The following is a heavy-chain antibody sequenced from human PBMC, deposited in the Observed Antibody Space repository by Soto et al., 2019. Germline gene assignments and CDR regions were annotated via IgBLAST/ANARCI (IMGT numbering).Heavy chain of an antibody. D-gene: IGHD3-22*01. CDR1: GFTFSSYA. Sequence: QVQLVESGGGVVQPGRSLRLSCAASGFTFSSYAMHWVRQAPGKGLEWVAVISYDGSNKYYADSVKGRFTISRDNSKNTLYLQMNSLRAEDTAVYYCARDSYTPTYYYDSSGPWGAFDIWGQGTMVTVSS. J-gene: IGHJ3*02. CDR3: ARDSYTPTYYYDSSGPWGAFDI. V-gene: IGHV3-30-3*01. CDR2: ISYDGSNK.